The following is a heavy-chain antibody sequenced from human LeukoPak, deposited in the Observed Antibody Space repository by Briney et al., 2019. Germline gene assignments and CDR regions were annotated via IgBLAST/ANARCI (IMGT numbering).Heavy chain of an antibody. Sequence: PEGSLRLSCADSGFTFSSHWMHWVRQAPGKGLVWVSRIKYDASSTSYADSVKGRFTISRDNAKNTLYLQMNSLRAEDTAVYYCARGATYAYYQDYWGQGTLVTVSS. V-gene: IGHV3-74*01. D-gene: IGHD1-26*01. CDR3: ARGATYAYYQDY. J-gene: IGHJ4*02. CDR2: IKYDASST. CDR1: GFTFSSHW.